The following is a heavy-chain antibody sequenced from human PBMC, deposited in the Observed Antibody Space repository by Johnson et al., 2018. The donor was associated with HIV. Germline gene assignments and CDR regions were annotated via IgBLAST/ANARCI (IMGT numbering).Heavy chain of an antibody. D-gene: IGHD3-10*01. CDR2: ISYDGSNK. J-gene: IGHJ3*02. Sequence: QMQLVESGGGVVQPGRSLRLSCAASGFTFSSYAMHWVRQAPGKGLEWVAVISYDGSNKYYADSVKGRFTISRDNSKNTLYLQMNSLRAEDTAVDYCAGGSEDPWGFYGSGGDAFDIWGQGTRVTVSS. V-gene: IGHV3-30*04. CDR3: AGGSEDPWGFYGSGGDAFDI. CDR1: GFTFSSYA.